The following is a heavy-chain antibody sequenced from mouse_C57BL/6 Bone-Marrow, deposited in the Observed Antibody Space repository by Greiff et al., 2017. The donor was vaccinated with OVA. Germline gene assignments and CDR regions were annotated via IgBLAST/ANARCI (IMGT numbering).Heavy chain of an antibody. CDR1: GYAFSSYW. CDR2: IYPGDGDT. D-gene: IGHD2-1*01. J-gene: IGHJ1*03. CDR3: ARGGNGNYWYFDV. V-gene: IGHV1-80*01. Sequence: QVQLQQSGAELVKPGASVKISCKASGYAFSSYWMNWVKQRPGQGLEWIGQIYPGDGDTNYNGKFKGKATLTADKSSSTAYMQLSSLTSEDSAVYVCARGGNGNYWYFDVWGTGTTVTVSS.